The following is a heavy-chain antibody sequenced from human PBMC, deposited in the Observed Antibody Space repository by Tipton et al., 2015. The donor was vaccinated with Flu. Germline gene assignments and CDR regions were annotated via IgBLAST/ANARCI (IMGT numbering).Heavy chain of an antibody. J-gene: IGHJ5*02. D-gene: IGHD6-19*01. CDR3: ARAPYTSGWYWFDP. CDR1: GGSISSYY. CDR2: VTHSGST. V-gene: IGHV4-59*12. Sequence: LRLSCTVSGGSISSYYWSWIRQPPGKGLEWIGEVTHSGSTNYRPTLKSRVSISVDKSKNQFSLRLSSVTAADTAVYYCARAPYTSGWYWFDPWGQGTLVTVSS.